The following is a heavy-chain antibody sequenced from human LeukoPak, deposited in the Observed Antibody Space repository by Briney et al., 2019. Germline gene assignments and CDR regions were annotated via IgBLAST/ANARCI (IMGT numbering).Heavy chain of an antibody. CDR3: GHSRQLACFDY. Sequence: SGPTLVKPTQTLTLTCTFSGFSLHTSGVGVGWIRQLPGKSLEWLTLIFWDDDKRYSPSLKSRLTITKDTSKNQVVLTMTNMDPVDTATYYCGHSRQLACFDYWGQGTLVTVSS. J-gene: IGHJ4*02. V-gene: IGHV2-5*02. CDR2: IFWDDDK. D-gene: IGHD6-13*01. CDR1: GFSLHTSGVG.